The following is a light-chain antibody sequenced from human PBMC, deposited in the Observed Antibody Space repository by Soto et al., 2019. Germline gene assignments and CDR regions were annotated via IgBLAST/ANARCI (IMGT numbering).Light chain of an antibody. J-gene: IGKJ2*01. V-gene: IGKV4-1*01. CDR2: WAS. CDR3: QQYYSTSYT. CDR1: QSVLYSSNNKNY. Sequence: DIVMTQSPDSLAVSLGERATINCKSSQSVLYSSNNKNYLAWYQQKPGQPPKLLIYWASTRESGVPDRFSGSGSGTDFTLTISSLQAEDVAFYSCQQYYSTSYTFGQGTKLEIK.